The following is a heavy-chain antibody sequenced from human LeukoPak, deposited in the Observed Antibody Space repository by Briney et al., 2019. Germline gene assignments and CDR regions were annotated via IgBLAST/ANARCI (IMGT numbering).Heavy chain of an antibody. D-gene: IGHD3-10*01. Sequence: SETLSLTCSVSGDSISNFYWNWIRQSPGKGLEWIGNIHYSGSSIYNPSLKSRATISIDTSRKQFFLKLSSVTAADTAVYYCARRRFGEFDYWGQGTLVTVSS. CDR3: ARRRFGEFDY. CDR2: IHYSGSS. V-gene: IGHV4-59*08. J-gene: IGHJ4*02. CDR1: GDSISNFY.